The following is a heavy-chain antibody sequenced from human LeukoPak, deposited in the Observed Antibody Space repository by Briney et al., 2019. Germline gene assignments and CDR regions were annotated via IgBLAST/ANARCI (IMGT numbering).Heavy chain of an antibody. Sequence: PGGSLRLSCAASGFTFSSYSMNWVRQAPGKGLEWVSYISSSSSTIYYADSVKGRFTNSRDNAKNSLYLQMNSLRAEDTAVYYCARIHSRKGSSTRVYRAGYFDYWGQGTLVTVSS. J-gene: IGHJ4*02. D-gene: IGHD2-2*01. V-gene: IGHV3-48*01. CDR3: ARIHSRKGSSTRVYRAGYFDY. CDR1: GFTFSSYS. CDR2: ISSSSSTI.